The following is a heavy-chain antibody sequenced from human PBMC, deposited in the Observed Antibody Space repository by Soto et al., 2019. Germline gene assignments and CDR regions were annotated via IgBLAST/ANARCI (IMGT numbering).Heavy chain of an antibody. V-gene: IGHV4-31*03. J-gene: IGHJ4*02. CDR2: IYYSGST. CDR1: GGSISSGGYY. Sequence: SETLSLTCTVSGGSISSGGYYWSWIRQHPGKGLEWIGYIYYSGSTYYNPSLKSRVTISVDTSKNQFSLKLSSVTAADTAVYYCATRVTSYCSGGSCYPRPIDYYFDYWGQGTLVTVSS. CDR3: ATRVTSYCSGGSCYPRPIDYYFDY. D-gene: IGHD2-15*01.